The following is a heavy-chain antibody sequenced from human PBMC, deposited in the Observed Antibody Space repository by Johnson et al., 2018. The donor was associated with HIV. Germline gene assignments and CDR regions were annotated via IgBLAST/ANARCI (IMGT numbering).Heavy chain of an antibody. V-gene: IGHV3-30-3*01. CDR1: GFTFSSYA. D-gene: IGHD4-17*01. CDR2: ISYDGGNK. J-gene: IGHJ3*02. Sequence: QVQLVESGGGVVQPGRSLRLSCAASGFTFSSYAMHWVRQAPGKGLEWVAVISYDGGNKYYADSVKGRFTISRDNSKNTLYLQMNSLRAEDTAVYYCARGEDGVDAFDIWGQGTMVTVSS. CDR3: ARGEDGVDAFDI.